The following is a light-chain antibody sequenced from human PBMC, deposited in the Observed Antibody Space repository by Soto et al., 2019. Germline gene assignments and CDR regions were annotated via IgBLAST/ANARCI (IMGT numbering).Light chain of an antibody. CDR1: QSISSW. Sequence: DIQMTQSPSTLSASVGDRVTITCRASQSISSWLAWYQQKPGKPPKLLIYKASSLETGVPSRFSGSGSGTEFTLTISSLQPDDFATYYCQQYNSFPTFGQGTKVESK. CDR3: QQYNSFPT. V-gene: IGKV1-5*03. CDR2: KAS. J-gene: IGKJ1*01.